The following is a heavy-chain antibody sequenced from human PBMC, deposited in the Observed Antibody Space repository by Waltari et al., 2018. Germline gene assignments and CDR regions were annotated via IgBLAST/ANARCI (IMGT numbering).Heavy chain of an antibody. J-gene: IGHJ6*03. CDR1: GFSFPSYT. V-gene: IGHV3-21*01. Sequence: EVQLVESGGGMVTPGESLRHSCVASGFSFPSYTMNWVRQAPGKGLEWVSSIGANGDYIYYADSVKGRFTTSRDNARNSLYLQMTSLRVEDTAIYFCASHFEDYYYYMDVWGKGTTVTVSS. CDR3: ASHFEDYYYYMDV. CDR2: IGANGDYI.